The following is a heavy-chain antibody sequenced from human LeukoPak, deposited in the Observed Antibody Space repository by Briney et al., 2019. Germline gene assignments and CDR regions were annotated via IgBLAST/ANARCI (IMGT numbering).Heavy chain of an antibody. CDR1: GFTFSSYA. CDR2: ISGSGGST. Sequence: GGSLRLSCAASGFTFSSYAVSWVRQAPGKGLEWVSAISGSGGSTYYADSVKGRFTISRDNSKNTLYLQMNSLKAEDTAVYYCAKGLFPLHSKLYFVYWGQGTLVTVSS. CDR3: AKGLFPLHSKLYFVY. J-gene: IGHJ4*02. V-gene: IGHV3-23*01. D-gene: IGHD2-21*01.